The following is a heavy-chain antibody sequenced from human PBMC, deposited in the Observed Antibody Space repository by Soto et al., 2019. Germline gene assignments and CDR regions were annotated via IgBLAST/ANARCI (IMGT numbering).Heavy chain of an antibody. CDR2: IYYSGST. V-gene: IGHV4-39*07. D-gene: IGHD3-10*01. CDR1: GDSISSTKYY. Sequence: PSETLSLTCTVSGDSISSTKYYWGWIRQPPGKGLEWIGSIYYSGSTYYNPSLKSRVTISEDTSKNQFSLNLTSVTAADTAIYYCATSNDPCPGCYSWGQGTLVTVSS. CDR3: ATSNDPCPGCYS. J-gene: IGHJ5*02.